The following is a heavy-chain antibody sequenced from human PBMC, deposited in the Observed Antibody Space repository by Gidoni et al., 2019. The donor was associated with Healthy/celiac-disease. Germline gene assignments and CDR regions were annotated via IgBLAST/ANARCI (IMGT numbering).Heavy chain of an antibody. CDR1: GFTFSSYG. D-gene: IGHD3-10*01. J-gene: IGHJ1*01. V-gene: IGHV3-30*18. Sequence: QVQLVESGGGVVQPGRSLRLSCSASGFTFSSYGMHWVRQAPGKGLEWVAVISYDGSNKYYADSVKGRFTISRDNSKNTLYLQMNSLRAEDTAVYYCAKDGSGNEYFQHWGQGTLVTVSS. CDR2: ISYDGSNK. CDR3: AKDGSGNEYFQH.